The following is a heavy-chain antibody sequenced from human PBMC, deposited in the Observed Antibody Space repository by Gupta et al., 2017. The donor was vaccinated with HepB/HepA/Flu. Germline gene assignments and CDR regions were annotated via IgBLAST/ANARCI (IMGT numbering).Heavy chain of an antibody. V-gene: IGHV3-15*01. D-gene: IGHD3-22*01. CDR3: CTEYHDGTAYWDAMDV. CDR1: GFPFNDAW. J-gene: IGHJ6*02. CDR2: IKSKTIGGTT. Sequence: QLVESGGGLVKPGGSLRLSCVGSGFPFNDAWMSWVRQVPGKGREWIGRIKSKTIGGTTYVGAPVKGSFFISRESAKSTLYLQIKSLTSEDAAVYYWCTEYHDGTAYWDAMDVWGQGTTVTVSS.